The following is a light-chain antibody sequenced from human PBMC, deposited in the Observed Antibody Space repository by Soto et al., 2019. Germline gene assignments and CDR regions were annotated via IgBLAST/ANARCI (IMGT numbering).Light chain of an antibody. J-gene: IGKJ1*01. V-gene: IGKV1-39*01. CDR2: AAS. Sequence: DIQMTQSPSSLSASVGDRVTITCRASQSISSYLNWYQQKPGKAPKLRIYAASSLQSGVPSRFSGSGSGTDFTLTISSLQPEDFATYDCQHSYSTLSWTFGQGTKVEIK. CDR1: QSISSY. CDR3: QHSYSTLSWT.